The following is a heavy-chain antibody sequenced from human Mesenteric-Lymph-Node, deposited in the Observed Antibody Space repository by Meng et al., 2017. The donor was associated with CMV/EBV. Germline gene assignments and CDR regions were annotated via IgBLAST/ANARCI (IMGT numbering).Heavy chain of an antibody. Sequence: GESLKISCAASGFSFSSYDMSWVRQAPGKGLEWVSYISSSGSTIYYADSVKGRFTISRDNAKNSLFLQMNSLRAEDTAAYYCARERGGDFTILDHWGQGALVTVSS. V-gene: IGHV3-48*03. CDR2: ISSSGSTI. D-gene: IGHD3-3*01. J-gene: IGHJ4*02. CDR1: GFSFSSYD. CDR3: ARERGGDFTILDH.